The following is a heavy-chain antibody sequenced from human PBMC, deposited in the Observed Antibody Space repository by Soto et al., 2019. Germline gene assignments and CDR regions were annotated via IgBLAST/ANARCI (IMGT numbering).Heavy chain of an antibody. V-gene: IGHV3-7*05. CDR3: ARDPYYDFWSGYFSPEYGMDV. D-gene: IGHD3-3*01. CDR2: IKQDGSEK. CDR1: GFTFSSYW. Sequence: GGSLRLSCAASGFTFSSYWMSWVRQAPGKGLEWVANIKQDGSEKYYVDSVKGRFTISRDNAKNSLYLQMNSLRAEDTAVYYCARDPYYDFWSGYFSPEYGMDVWGQGTTVTVSS. J-gene: IGHJ6*02.